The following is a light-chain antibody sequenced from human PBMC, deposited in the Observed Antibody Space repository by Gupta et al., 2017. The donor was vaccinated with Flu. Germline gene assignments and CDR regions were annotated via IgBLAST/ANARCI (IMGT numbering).Light chain of an antibody. CDR2: DTS. CDR1: QGVGTS. Sequence: ATLSLSPGERATLSCRASQGVGTSLAWYQQKPGQAPRLLIYDTSDRVTGIPARFSGSGSVTDFTLTISSREPEDFAVYYCQHRSYWPITFGQGTRMDIK. V-gene: IGKV3-11*01. J-gene: IGKJ5*01. CDR3: QHRSYWPIT.